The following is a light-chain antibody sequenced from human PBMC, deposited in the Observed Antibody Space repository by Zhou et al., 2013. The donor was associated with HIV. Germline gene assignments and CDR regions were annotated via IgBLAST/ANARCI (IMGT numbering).Light chain of an antibody. CDR3: QHHGPSLWT. CDR2: DAS. CDR1: ESVQFNY. Sequence: ENVLTQSPGTLSLSPGERATLSCRASESVQFNYFAWYQQKPGQAPRVLIYDASTRASGIPDRFSGSGSGTDFILTITRVEPEDSAVYYCQHHGPSLWTFGQGTKVEIK. J-gene: IGKJ1*01. V-gene: IGKV3-20*01.